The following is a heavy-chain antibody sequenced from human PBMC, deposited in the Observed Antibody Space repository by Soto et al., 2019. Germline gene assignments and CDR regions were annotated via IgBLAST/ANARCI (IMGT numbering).Heavy chain of an antibody. J-gene: IGHJ3*02. Sequence: EVQLVESGGGLVQPGRSLRLSCAASGFTFDDYAMHWVRQAPGKGLEWVSGISWNSGSIGYADSVKGRFTIPRDNAKNSLYLQMNSLRAEDTALYYCAKDLGGEAAFDIWGQGTMVTVSS. D-gene: IGHD2-15*01. CDR1: GFTFDDYA. CDR3: AKDLGGEAAFDI. V-gene: IGHV3-9*01. CDR2: ISWNSGSI.